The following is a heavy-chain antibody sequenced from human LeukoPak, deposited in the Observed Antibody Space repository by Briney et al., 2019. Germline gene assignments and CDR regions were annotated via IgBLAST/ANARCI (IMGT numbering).Heavy chain of an antibody. J-gene: IGHJ4*02. D-gene: IGHD5-18*01. CDR2: MNPNSGNT. CDR1: GYIFTSYD. CDR3: ARGGIQLWSGDY. Sequence: ASVKVSCKASGYIFTSYDINWVRQATGQGLEWMGWMNPNSGNTGYAQKFQGRVTMTRNTSISTAYMELSSLRSEDTAVYYCARGGIQLWSGDYWGQGTLVTVSS. V-gene: IGHV1-8*01.